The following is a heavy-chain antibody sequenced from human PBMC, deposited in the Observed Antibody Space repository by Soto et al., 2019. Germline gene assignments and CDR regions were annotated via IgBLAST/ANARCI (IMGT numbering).Heavy chain of an antibody. J-gene: IGHJ6*02. D-gene: IGHD1-1*01. Sequence: GASVKVSCKASGYTFTGYYMHWVRQAPGRGLEWMGWINPNSGGTNYAQKFQGWVTMTRDTSITTAYTELSRLTSDDTAVYYCARARGDGIVTNYYYYDMDVWGQGTTVTVSS. V-gene: IGHV1-2*04. CDR3: ARARGDGIVTNYYYYDMDV. CDR2: INPNSGGT. CDR1: GYTFTGYY.